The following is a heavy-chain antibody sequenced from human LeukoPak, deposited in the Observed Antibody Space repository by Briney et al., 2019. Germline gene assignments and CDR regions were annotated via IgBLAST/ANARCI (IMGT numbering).Heavy chain of an antibody. CDR3: ARDRLSAGPHYYYYYGMDV. J-gene: IGHJ6*02. CDR1: GFTFSSYW. D-gene: IGHD3-3*02. Sequence: PGGSLRLSCAASGFTFSSYWMSWVRQAPGKGLEWVANIKQDGSEKYYVDSVKGRFTISRDNSKNTLYLQMNSLRAEDTAVYYCARDRLSAGPHYYYYYGMDVWGQGTTVTVSS. CDR2: IKQDGSEK. V-gene: IGHV3-7*01.